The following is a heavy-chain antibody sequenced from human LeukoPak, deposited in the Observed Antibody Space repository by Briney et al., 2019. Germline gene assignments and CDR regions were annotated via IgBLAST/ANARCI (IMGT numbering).Heavy chain of an antibody. CDR1: GYTFTGYY. D-gene: IGHD3-22*01. V-gene: IGHV1-2*02. J-gene: IGHJ3*02. CDR3: ARDDGSYYYDSSGYSDAFDI. Sequence: ASVKVSCKASGYTFTGYYMHWVRQAPGQGLEWMGGINPNSGGTNYAQKFQGRVTMTRDTSISTVYMELSRLRSDDTAVYYCARDDGSYYYDSSGYSDAFDIWGQGTMVTVSS. CDR2: INPNSGGT.